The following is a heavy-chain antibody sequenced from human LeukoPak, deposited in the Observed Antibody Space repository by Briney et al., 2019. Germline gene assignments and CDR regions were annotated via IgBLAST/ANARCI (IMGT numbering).Heavy chain of an antibody. CDR2: IYYSGST. CDR3: ARNADMYYYVDN. Sequence: SQTLSLTCTVSSGSISTSGYYCTWIRQHPGKGLEWIGCIYYSGSTYYNPSLKSRVTISVATSKKQFSLSLSSVTAADTAVYYCARNADMYYYVDNWGQGTLVTVSS. J-gene: IGHJ4*02. V-gene: IGHV4-31*03. D-gene: IGHD3-10*01. CDR1: SGSISTSGYY.